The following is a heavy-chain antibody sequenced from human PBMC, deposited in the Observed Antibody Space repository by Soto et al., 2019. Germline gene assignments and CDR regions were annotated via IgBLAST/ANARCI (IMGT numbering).Heavy chain of an antibody. J-gene: IGHJ4*02. D-gene: IGHD6-13*01. CDR1: GFTFDDYA. Sequence: EVQLAESGGGLVQPGRSLRLSCAASGFTFDDYAMHWVRQAPGKGLEWVSGISWNSGSIGYADSVKGRFTISRDNAKNSLYLQMNSLRAEDTALYYCAKVYSSSTPGVFDYCGQGTLVTVSS. CDR3: AKVYSSSTPGVFDY. CDR2: ISWNSGSI. V-gene: IGHV3-9*01.